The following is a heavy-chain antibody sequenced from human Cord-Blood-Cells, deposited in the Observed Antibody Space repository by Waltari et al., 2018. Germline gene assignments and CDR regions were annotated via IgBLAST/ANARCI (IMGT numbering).Heavy chain of an antibody. D-gene: IGHD6-19*01. CDR3: ARGAVAGTVFDF. CDR2: IYYSGST. Sequence: QLQLQESGPGLVKPSETLSLTCTVSGGSISSSSYYWGWIRQPPGKGLEWIGSIYYSGSTYYNPSLKSRVTISVDTSKSQFSLKLSSVTAADTAVYYCARGAVAGTVFDFWGQGTLVTVSS. J-gene: IGHJ4*02. CDR1: GGSISSSSYY. V-gene: IGHV4-39*01.